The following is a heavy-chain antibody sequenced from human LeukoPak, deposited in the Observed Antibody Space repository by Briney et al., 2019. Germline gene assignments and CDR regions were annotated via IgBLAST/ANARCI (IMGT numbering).Heavy chain of an antibody. J-gene: IGHJ4*02. CDR3: AKAEGKNPTGGRWLD. CDR2: ISGSGGYT. Sequence: GGSLRLSCAGSGFSFSTYAMTWGRQAPGMGLESVSAISGSGGYTYYEDSVKGRFTISRDNSKSTLYLQMNSLRAEDTAIYYCAKAEGKNPTGGRWLDWGQGTLVTVSS. D-gene: IGHD6-19*01. V-gene: IGHV3-23*01. CDR1: GFSFSTYA.